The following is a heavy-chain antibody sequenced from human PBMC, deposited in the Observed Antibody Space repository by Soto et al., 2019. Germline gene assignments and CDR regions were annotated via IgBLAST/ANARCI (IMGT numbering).Heavy chain of an antibody. Sequence: PSQTLSLTFGISGDSVSSNSAAWNWIRQSPSRGLEWLGRTYYRSKWYNDYAVSVKSRITINPDTSKKQFSLQLNSVTPEDTAVYYCARDIMGAAAVTLYYYGMDVWGQGTTVTVSS. CDR2: TYYRSKWYN. V-gene: IGHV6-1*01. J-gene: IGHJ6*02. CDR1: GDSVSSNSAA. CDR3: ARDIMGAAAVTLYYYGMDV. D-gene: IGHD6-13*01.